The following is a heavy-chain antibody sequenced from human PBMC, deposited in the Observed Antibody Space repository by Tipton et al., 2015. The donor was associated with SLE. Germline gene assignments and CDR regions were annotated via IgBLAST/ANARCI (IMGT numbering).Heavy chain of an antibody. J-gene: IGHJ4*02. CDR1: GGSISSSSYY. Sequence: TLSLTCTVSGGSISSSSYYWGWIRQPPGKGLEWVGSIYYSGSTYYNPSLKSRVTISVDTSKNQFSLKLSSVTAADTAVYYCARSRYSSSWYSDYWGQGTLGTVSS. D-gene: IGHD6-13*01. CDR3: ARSRYSSSWYSDY. V-gene: IGHV4-39*07. CDR2: IYYSGST.